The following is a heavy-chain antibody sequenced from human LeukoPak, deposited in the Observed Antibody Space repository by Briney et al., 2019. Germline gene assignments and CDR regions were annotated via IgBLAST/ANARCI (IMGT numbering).Heavy chain of an antibody. J-gene: IGHJ6*03. CDR2: INHSGST. CDR1: GGSFSGYY. D-gene: IGHD1-7*01. V-gene: IGHV4-34*01. Sequence: SETLSLTCAVYGGSFSGYYWSWIRQPPGKGLEWIGEINHSGSTNYNPSLKSRVTISVDTSKNQFSLKLSSVTAADTAVYYCARGLRKARTRYMGVWGKGTTVTVSS. CDR3: ARGLRKARTRYMGV.